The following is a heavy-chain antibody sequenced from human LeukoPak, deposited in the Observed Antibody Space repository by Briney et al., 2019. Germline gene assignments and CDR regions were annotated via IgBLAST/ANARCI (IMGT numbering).Heavy chain of an antibody. CDR1: GVSISSYY. V-gene: IGHV4-4*07. J-gene: IGHJ3*02. CDR2: IYTSGST. D-gene: IGHD4-17*01. Sequence: SETLSLTCTVSGVSISSYYWSWIRQPAGKGLEWIGRIYTSGSTNYSPSLKSRVNMSGDTSKHPFSLKLSSVTAADTAVYYCASHLVTVTKGFDIWGQGTRVTVSS. CDR3: ASHLVTVTKGFDI.